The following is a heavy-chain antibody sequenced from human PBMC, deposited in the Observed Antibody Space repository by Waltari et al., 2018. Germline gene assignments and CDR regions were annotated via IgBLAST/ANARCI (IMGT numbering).Heavy chain of an antibody. J-gene: IGHJ6*04. CDR1: GFIVSGDY. CDR3: ARDPKLSFEIRGVHFDV. D-gene: IGHD3-10*01. CDR2: VFPPGDT. V-gene: IGHV3-53*02. Sequence: EVALVESGGSVVQPGGSLRLPCAASGFIVSGDYMSWVRQAPGKGLEWVSAVFPPGDTRYADSVKGRFIISRDESKNTLLLDMTSLRVEDTATYYCARDPKLSFEIRGVHFDVWGKGTTVTVSS.